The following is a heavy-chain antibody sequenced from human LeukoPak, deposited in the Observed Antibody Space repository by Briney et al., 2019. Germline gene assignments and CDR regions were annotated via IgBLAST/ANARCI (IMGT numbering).Heavy chain of an antibody. CDR2: IYWDDDK. J-gene: IGHJ5*02. Sequence: SGPTLVNPTQTLTLTCTFSGLSLSTSGVGVGWIRQPPGKALEWLALIYWDDDKRYSPSLKSRLTITKDTSKNQVVLTMTNMDSVDTATYYCAQQYYCGSGSYYSLNWFDPWGQGTLVTVSS. CDR1: GLSLSTSGVG. D-gene: IGHD3-10*01. V-gene: IGHV2-5*02. CDR3: AQQYYCGSGSYYSLNWFDP.